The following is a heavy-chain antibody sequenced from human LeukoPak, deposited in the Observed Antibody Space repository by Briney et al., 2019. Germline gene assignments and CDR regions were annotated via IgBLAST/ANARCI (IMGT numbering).Heavy chain of an antibody. CDR1: GGSITNYH. D-gene: IGHD3-10*01. CDR3: ARENRGVRFDP. CDR2: IYYTGST. J-gene: IGHJ5*02. Sequence: SETLSLTCSVSGGSITNYHWSWIRQPPGRGLEWLGYIYYTGSTKYNPSLKSRVTISVDTSKNHFSLKLSSVTAADTAVYYCARENRGVRFDPWGQGTLVTVSS. V-gene: IGHV4-59*01.